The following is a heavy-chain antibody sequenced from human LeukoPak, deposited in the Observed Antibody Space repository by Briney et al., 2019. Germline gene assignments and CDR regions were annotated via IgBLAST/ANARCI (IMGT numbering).Heavy chain of an antibody. V-gene: IGHV4-39*01. CDR2: IYYSGST. D-gene: IGHD1-26*01. CDR1: GGSISSSSYY. CDR3: ARGGSYYIDAFDI. Sequence: PSETLSLTCTVSGGSISSSSYYWGWIRQPPGKGLEWIGSIYYSGSTYYNPSLKSRVTISVDTSKNQFSLKLSSVTAADTAVYYCARGGSYYIDAFDIWGQGTMVTVSS. J-gene: IGHJ3*02.